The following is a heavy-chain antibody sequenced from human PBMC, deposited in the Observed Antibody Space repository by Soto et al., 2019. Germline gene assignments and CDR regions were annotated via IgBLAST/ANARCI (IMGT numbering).Heavy chain of an antibody. CDR1: GGSISSSNW. CDR3: ARKGADGYNYELSYFDY. D-gene: IGHD5-12*01. Sequence: QVQLQESGPGLVKPSGTLSLTCAVSGGSISSSNWWSWVRQPPGKGLEWIGEIYHRGSTNYNPSLKSRVTISVDKSKNQFSLKLSSVTAADTAVYYCARKGADGYNYELSYFDYWGQGTLVTVSS. CDR2: IYHRGST. V-gene: IGHV4-4*02. J-gene: IGHJ4*02.